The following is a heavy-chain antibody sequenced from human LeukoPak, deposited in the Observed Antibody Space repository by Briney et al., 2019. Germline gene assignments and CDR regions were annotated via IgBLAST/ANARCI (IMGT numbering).Heavy chain of an antibody. CDR2: IYYSGST. Sequence: SETLSLTCTVSGGSISSSSHYWGWIRQPPGKGLEWIGSIYYSGSTYYNPSLKSRVTISVDTSKNQFSLKLSSVTAADTAVYYCARSQTRPSMVRGVSRPGRSDYWGQGTLVTVSS. V-gene: IGHV4-39*07. J-gene: IGHJ4*02. CDR3: ARSQTRPSMVRGVSRPGRSDY. D-gene: IGHD3-10*01. CDR1: GGSISSSSHY.